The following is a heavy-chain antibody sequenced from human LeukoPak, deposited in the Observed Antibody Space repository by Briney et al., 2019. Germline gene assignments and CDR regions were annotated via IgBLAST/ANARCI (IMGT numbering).Heavy chain of an antibody. CDR1: GFTFSGSA. D-gene: IGHD5-24*01. Sequence: GGSLRLSCTASGFTFSGSAMSWVRQAPGKGLYWVSYISDSGGSTHYADSVKGRFTISRDNSKNTLYLQMDSLRAEDTAVYYCAKRGWLEDWGQGTLVTVSS. CDR2: ISDSGGST. J-gene: IGHJ4*02. CDR3: AKRGWLED. V-gene: IGHV3-23*01.